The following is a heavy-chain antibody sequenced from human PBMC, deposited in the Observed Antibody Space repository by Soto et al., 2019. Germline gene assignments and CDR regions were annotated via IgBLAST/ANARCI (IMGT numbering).Heavy chain of an antibody. J-gene: IGHJ5*01. Sequence: PGGSLRLSCAASGFTFSSYEMHWVRKAPGKGLEWVSYISSSGLTTYYADFAEGRLTISRDNAKDSLYLHLNSLRVGDTAVYYCARYGTRGDWWGLGTQVTVSS. V-gene: IGHV3-48*03. CDR2: ISSSGLTT. CDR1: GFTFSSYE. D-gene: IGHD3-10*01. CDR3: ARYGTRGDW.